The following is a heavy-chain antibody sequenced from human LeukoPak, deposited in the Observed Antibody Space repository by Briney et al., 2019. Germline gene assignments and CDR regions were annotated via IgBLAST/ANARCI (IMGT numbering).Heavy chain of an antibody. V-gene: IGHV3-49*03. J-gene: IGHJ4*02. CDR2: IRSNTYGGTA. CDR3: TKGDYHAY. CDR1: GFTFGDYA. Sequence: PGGSLRLSCTASGFTFGDYAMSWFRQAPGKGLEWVGFIRSNTYGGTAEYAASVKGRFTISRDDSKSIAYLQMNSLKTEDTAVYHCTKGDYHAYWGQGTLATVSS.